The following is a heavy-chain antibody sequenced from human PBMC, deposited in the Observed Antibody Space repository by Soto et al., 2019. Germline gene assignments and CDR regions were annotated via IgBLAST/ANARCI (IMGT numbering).Heavy chain of an antibody. CDR3: ARAVAARPIFYFDY. V-gene: IGHV4-59*01. CDR2: IYYSGST. J-gene: IGHJ4*02. Sequence: SETLSLTCTVSGGSISSYYWSWIRQPPGKGLEWIGYIYYSGSTNYNPSLKSRVAISVDTSKNQFSLKLRSVTAADTAVYYCARAVAARPIFYFDYWGQGTLVTVS. CDR1: GGSISSYY. D-gene: IGHD6-6*01.